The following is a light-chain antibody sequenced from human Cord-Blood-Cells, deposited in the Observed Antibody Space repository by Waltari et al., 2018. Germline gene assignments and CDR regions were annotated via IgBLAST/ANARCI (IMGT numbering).Light chain of an antibody. CDR1: QSISSY. CDR2: AAS. V-gene: IGKV1-39*01. Sequence: DIQMTQSPSSLSASVGDRVPITCRASQSISSYLNCYQQKPGKAPKLLIYAASSLQSGVPSRFSGSGSGTDFTLTISSLQPEDFATYYCQQSYSTLWTFGQGTKVEIK. CDR3: QQSYSTLWT. J-gene: IGKJ1*01.